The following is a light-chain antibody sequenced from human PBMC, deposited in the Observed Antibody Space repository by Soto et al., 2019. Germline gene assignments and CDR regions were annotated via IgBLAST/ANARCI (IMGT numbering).Light chain of an antibody. V-gene: IGLV2-14*01. Sequence: QSALPQPASVSGSPGQSITISCTGNSSDVGGYNYVSWYQQHPSKAPKLMIYDVSNRPSGVSNRFSGSKSGNTASLTISGLQAEDEADYYCSSYTSSSTQVFGTGTKLTVL. CDR2: DVS. CDR1: SSDVGGYNY. J-gene: IGLJ1*01. CDR3: SSYTSSSTQV.